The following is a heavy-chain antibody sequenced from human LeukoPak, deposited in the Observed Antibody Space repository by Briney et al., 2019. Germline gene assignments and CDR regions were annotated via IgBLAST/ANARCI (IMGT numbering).Heavy chain of an antibody. CDR3: VRQKKSHGNFDY. CDR1: GFTFSDHS. CDR2: VGIAADT. V-gene: IGHV3-13*01. J-gene: IGHJ4*02. Sequence: GGSLRLSCAASGFTFSDHSMHWVRQAPGKGLEWVSAVGIAADTFYPGSVKGRFTISRENAKNSLYLQMNSLRVEDTAVYYCVRQKKSHGNFDYWGQGTLVTVSS. D-gene: IGHD1-26*01.